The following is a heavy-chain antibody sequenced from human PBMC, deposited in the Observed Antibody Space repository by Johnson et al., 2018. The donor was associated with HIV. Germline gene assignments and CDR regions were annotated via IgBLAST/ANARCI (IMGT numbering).Heavy chain of an antibody. V-gene: IGHV3-30*04. CDR2: IWYDGSNK. J-gene: IGHJ3*02. Sequence: QVQLVESGGGVVQPGRSLRLSCAASGFTFSSYAMHWVRQAPGKGLEWVAVIWYDGSNKYYADSVKGRFTISRDNSKNTLYLQMNSLRAEDTAVYYCAKDRGLSAFDIWGQGTMVTVSS. D-gene: IGHD3-10*01. CDR3: AKDRGLSAFDI. CDR1: GFTFSSYA.